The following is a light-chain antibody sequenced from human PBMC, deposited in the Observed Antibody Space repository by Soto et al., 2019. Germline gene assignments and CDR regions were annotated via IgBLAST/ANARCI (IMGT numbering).Light chain of an antibody. CDR3: QTWGTGIRV. CDR1: SGHSSYA. Sequence: QAVVTQSPSASASLGASVKLTCTLSSGHSSYAIAWHQQQPERGPRYLMRLNSDGSHNKGDGIPDRFSGSSSGAERHLTISGLQSEDEADYYCQTWGTGIRVFGGGTKVTVL. CDR2: LNSDGSH. V-gene: IGLV4-69*01. J-gene: IGLJ3*02.